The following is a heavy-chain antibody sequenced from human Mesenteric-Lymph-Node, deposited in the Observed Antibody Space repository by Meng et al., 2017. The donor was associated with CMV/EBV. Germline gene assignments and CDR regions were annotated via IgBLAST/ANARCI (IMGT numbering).Heavy chain of an antibody. CDR3: LRHVSPFNYGHYYYGMDV. J-gene: IGHJ6*02. CDR2: IYYSGGT. D-gene: IGHD4-17*01. CDR1: GGSIISSPYY. Sequence: SETLSLTCSVSGGSIISSPYYWGWIRQTPGEGLEWIGTIYYSGGTYYNPSLKSRVTISVDTSKNQFSLRMNSVTAADTAVYYCLRHVSPFNYGHYYYGMDVWGQGTTVTVSS. V-gene: IGHV4-39*01.